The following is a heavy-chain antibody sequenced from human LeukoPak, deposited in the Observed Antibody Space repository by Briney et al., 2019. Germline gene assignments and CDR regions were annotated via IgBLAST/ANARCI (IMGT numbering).Heavy chain of an antibody. J-gene: IGHJ4*02. D-gene: IGHD1-26*01. V-gene: IGHV4-39*01. CDR2: IYYSGST. CDR3: ARHVASGSYPYYFDY. CDR1: GGSISSSSYY. Sequence: SETLSLTCTVAGGSISSSSYYWGWIRQPPGNGLEWIGSIYYSGSTYYNPSLKSRVTISVDTSKNQFSLKLSSVTAADTAVYYCARHVASGSYPYYFDYWGQGTLVTVSS.